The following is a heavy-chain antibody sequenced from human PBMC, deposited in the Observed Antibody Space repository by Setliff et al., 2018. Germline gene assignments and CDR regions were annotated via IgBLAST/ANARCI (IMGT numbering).Heavy chain of an antibody. CDR2: INRDRTTT. J-gene: IGHJ4*02. CDR1: GFTFSSYG. V-gene: IGHV3-74*01. Sequence: GGSLRLSCAASGFTFSSYGMHWVRQAPGQGLKWVSRINRDRTTTDYADSVMGRFTISRDNAKNTLYLKMNSLGAGDTAISYCIEGSAQQLDYWGQGRQVTVSS. D-gene: IGHD6-13*01. CDR3: IEGSAQQLDY.